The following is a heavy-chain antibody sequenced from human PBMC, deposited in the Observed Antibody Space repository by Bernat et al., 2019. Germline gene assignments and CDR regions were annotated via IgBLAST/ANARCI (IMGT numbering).Heavy chain of an antibody. D-gene: IGHD2-15*01. CDR3: AKDIRKRVLLLDPDAFDI. Sequence: EVQLVESGGGLVQPGRSLRLSCAASGFTFDDYAMHWVRQAPGKGLEWVSGISWNSGSIGYADSVKGRFTISRDNAKNSLYLQMNSLRAEDTALYYCAKDIRKRVLLLDPDAFDIWGQGTMVTVSS. CDR1: GFTFDDYA. J-gene: IGHJ3*02. V-gene: IGHV3-9*01. CDR2: ISWNSGSI.